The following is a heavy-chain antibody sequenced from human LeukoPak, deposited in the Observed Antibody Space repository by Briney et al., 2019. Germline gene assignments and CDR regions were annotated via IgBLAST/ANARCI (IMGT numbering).Heavy chain of an antibody. CDR3: ARGGITIFGVTTEYFDL. J-gene: IGHJ2*01. CDR2: IYYSGST. D-gene: IGHD3-3*01. Sequence: SETLSLTCTVSGGSISSYYWSWIRQPPGKGLEWMGYIYYSGSTNYNPSLKSRVTISVDTSKNQFSLKLSSVTAADTAVYYCARGGITIFGVTTEYFDLWGRGTLVTVSS. V-gene: IGHV4-59*01. CDR1: GGSISSYY.